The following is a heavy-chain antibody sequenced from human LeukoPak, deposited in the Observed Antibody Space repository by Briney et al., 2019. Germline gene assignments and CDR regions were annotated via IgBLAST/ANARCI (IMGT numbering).Heavy chain of an antibody. CDR1: GFTFSSYG. J-gene: IGHJ5*02. CDR3: ARSRDGYNGLFDP. CDR2: ISYDGSNK. V-gene: IGHV3-30*03. Sequence: GGSLRLSCAASGFTFSSYGMHWVRQAPGKGLEWVAVISYDGSNKYYADSVKGRFTISRDNSKNTLYLQMNYLRAEDTAVYYCARSRDGYNGLFDPWGQGTLVTVSS. D-gene: IGHD5-24*01.